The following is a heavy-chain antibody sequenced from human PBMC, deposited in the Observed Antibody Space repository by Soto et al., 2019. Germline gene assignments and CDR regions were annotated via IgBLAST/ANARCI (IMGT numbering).Heavy chain of an antibody. CDR1: GGSISSSSYY. CDR3: ARKSAAATHYFDY. Sequence: SETLSLTCTVSGGSISSSSYYWGWIRQPPGKGLECIGSIYYSGSTYYNPSLKSRVTISVDTSKNQFSLKLSSVTAADTAVYYCARKSAAATHYFDYWGQGTLVTVSS. D-gene: IGHD6-13*01. J-gene: IGHJ4*02. CDR2: IYYSGST. V-gene: IGHV4-39*01.